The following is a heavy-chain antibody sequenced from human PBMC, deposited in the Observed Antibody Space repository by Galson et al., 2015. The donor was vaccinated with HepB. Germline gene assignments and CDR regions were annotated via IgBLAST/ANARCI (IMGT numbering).Heavy chain of an antibody. CDR2: IYYSGDT. CDR3: ARLRGGSAPFDY. Sequence: SLTCSVSDVSVSRGSYYWSWIRQSLGKRLDWIGNIYYSGDTNYNPSLQCRVTISLGTSKNQFSLKLSSATAADTAVYYCARLRGGSAPFDYWGQGALVTVSS. V-gene: IGHV4-61*01. J-gene: IGHJ4*02. D-gene: IGHD3-16*01. CDR1: DVSVSRGSYY.